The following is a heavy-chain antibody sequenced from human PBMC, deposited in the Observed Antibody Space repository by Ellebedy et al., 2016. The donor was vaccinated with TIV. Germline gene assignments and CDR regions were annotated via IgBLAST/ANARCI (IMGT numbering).Heavy chain of an antibody. CDR3: ARVWSGYYYPYYFDY. V-gene: IGHV4-34*01. CDR1: GMSFSSSY. CDR2: VNHSGGT. Sequence: SETLSLXXAVYGMSFSSSYWSWIRQPPGKGLEWIGEVNHSGGTNHNPSLKSRVNISIDTSKNQFSLKLSSVTPADTAVYYCARVWSGYYYPYYFDYWGQGTLVTVSS. D-gene: IGHD3-3*01. J-gene: IGHJ4*02.